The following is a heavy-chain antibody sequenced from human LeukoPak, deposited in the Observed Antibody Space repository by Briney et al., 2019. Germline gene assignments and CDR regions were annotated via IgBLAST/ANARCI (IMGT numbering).Heavy chain of an antibody. D-gene: IGHD3-22*01. Sequence: SETLSLTCTVSGVSISSYCWSWIRQPPGKGLEWIGYMCNSGSTNYNPSLKSRVTISVDTSKKQFSLRLSSVTAADTAFYYCVGSAPSYYVAFGFWGQGTLVTVSS. CDR1: GVSISSYC. CDR3: VGSAPSYYVAFGF. J-gene: IGHJ4*02. CDR2: MCNSGST. V-gene: IGHV4-59*08.